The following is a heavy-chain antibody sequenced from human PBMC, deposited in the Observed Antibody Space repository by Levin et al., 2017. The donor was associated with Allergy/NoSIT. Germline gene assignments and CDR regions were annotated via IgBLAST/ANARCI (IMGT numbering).Heavy chain of an antibody. D-gene: IGHD3-10*01. Sequence: ASVKVSCKASGYTFTGHYIHWVRQAPGQGLEWMGWINPNSDTTKYAQKFQGRVTMTRDTSISTAYVDLNGLMSDDTAVYYCARDWWFGDAPAFDVWGQGTMVTVSS. V-gene: IGHV1-2*02. CDR3: ARDWWFGDAPAFDV. J-gene: IGHJ3*01. CDR1: GYTFTGHY. CDR2: INPNSDTT.